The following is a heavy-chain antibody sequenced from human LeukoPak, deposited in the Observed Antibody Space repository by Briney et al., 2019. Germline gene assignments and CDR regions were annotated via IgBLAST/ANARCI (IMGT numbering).Heavy chain of an antibody. CDR1: GFTFSSCG. V-gene: IGHV3-21*01. CDR2: IGPTGTDR. J-gene: IGHJ4*02. CDR3: ATETIGRDYDY. Sequence: GGSLRLSCAASGFTFSSCGFNWVRQAPGKGLEWVSSIGPTGTDRYYADSVRGRFTISRDDAKNSMYLQMDSLRDEDTAVYYCATETIGRDYDYWGRGTLLTVSS. D-gene: IGHD1-14*01.